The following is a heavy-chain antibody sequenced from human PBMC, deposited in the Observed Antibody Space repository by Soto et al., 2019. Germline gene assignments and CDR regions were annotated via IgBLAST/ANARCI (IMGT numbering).Heavy chain of an antibody. D-gene: IGHD3-10*01. CDR3: ARDTARAMVRIYYGMDV. V-gene: IGHV3-33*01. J-gene: IGHJ6*02. Sequence: QVQLVESGGGVVQPGRSLRLSCAASGFTFSSYGMHWVRQAPGKGLEWVAVIWYDGSNKYYADSVKGRFTISRDNSKNIXYLQMNSLRAEDTAVYYCARDTARAMVRIYYGMDVWGQGTTVTVSS. CDR2: IWYDGSNK. CDR1: GFTFSSYG.